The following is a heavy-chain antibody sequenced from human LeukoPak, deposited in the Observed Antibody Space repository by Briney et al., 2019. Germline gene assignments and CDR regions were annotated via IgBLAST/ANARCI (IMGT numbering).Heavy chain of an antibody. CDR3: ARDLDYGDLY. Sequence: GGSLRLSCAASGFTFSSYSMNWVRQAPGKGLEWVSSISSSYIYYADSVKGRFTISRDNAKNSLYLQMNSQRAEDTAVYYCARDLDYGDLYWGQGTLVTVSS. V-gene: IGHV3-21*01. CDR2: ISSSYI. D-gene: IGHD4-17*01. CDR1: GFTFSSYS. J-gene: IGHJ4*02.